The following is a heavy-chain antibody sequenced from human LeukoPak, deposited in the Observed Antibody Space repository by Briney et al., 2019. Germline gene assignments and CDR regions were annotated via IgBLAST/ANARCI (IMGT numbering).Heavy chain of an antibody. CDR2: IYSGGST. D-gene: IGHD3-22*01. J-gene: IGHJ3*02. CDR1: GVSVSSNY. Sequence: GGSLRLSCAASGVSVSSNYISWVRQAPGKGLEWVSIIYSGGSTYYADSVKGRFTISRDNSKNTLYLQMNSLRAEDTAVYYCAKHPYYYDSSGSAFDIWGQGTMVTVSS. CDR3: AKHPYYYDSSGSAFDI. V-gene: IGHV3-53*05.